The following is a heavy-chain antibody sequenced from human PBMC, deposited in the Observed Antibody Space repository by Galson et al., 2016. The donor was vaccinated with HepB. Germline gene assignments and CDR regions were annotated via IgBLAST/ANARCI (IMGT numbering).Heavy chain of an antibody. V-gene: IGHV3-30*03. CDR1: GFTFSSYG. Sequence: SLRLSCAASGFTFSSYGMHCVRQAPGKGLEWVAVISYDRSNKYYADSVKGRFTISRDNSKNTLYLQMNSLRAEDTAVYYCATPYYDFWSGYNPFDYWGQGTLVTVSS. D-gene: IGHD3-3*01. CDR2: ISYDRSNK. CDR3: ATPYYDFWSGYNPFDY. J-gene: IGHJ4*02.